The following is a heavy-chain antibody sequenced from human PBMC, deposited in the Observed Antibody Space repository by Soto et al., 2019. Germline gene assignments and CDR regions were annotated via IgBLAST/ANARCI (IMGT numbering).Heavy chain of an antibody. J-gene: IGHJ6*02. V-gene: IGHV2-26*01. Sequence: SGPTLVNPTQTLTLTCTVSGFSLSTSGMCVSWIRQPPGKALEWLAHIFSDNERSYSTSLQGRLTISKDTSGSQVVLSMTNVDPVDTATYYCARMNVDSYQFYYAMDVWGQGTTVTVSS. D-gene: IGHD4-17*01. CDR1: GFSLSTSGMC. CDR2: IFSDNER. CDR3: ARMNVDSYQFYYAMDV.